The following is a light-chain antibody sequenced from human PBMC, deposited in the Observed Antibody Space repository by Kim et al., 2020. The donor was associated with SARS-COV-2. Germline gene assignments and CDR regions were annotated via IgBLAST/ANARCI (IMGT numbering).Light chain of an antibody. CDR1: RSNIGSNT. V-gene: IGLV1-44*01. CDR2: SNN. J-gene: IGLJ2*01. CDR3: ETWDDSLNGVV. Sequence: QSVLTQPPSASGTPGQRVTVSCSGSRSNIGSNTVNWYQQLPGTAPKLLIYSNNQRPSGVPDRFSGSKSGTSASLAISGLQSEDEADYYCETWDDSLNGVVFGGGTQLTVL.